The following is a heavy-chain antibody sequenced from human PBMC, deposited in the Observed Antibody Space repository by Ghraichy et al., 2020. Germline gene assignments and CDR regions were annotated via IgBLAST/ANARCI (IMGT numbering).Heavy chain of an antibody. V-gene: IGHV4-30-4*01. J-gene: IGHJ4*02. D-gene: IGHD3-22*01. Sequence: SETLSLTCTVSGGSISSGDYYWSWIRQPPGKGLEWIGYIYYSGSTYYNPSLKSRVTISVDTSKNQFSLKLSSVTAADTAVYYCARDLRPRGSDDSSGTPLRTDYWGQGTLVTVSS. CDR1: GGSISSGDYY. CDR2: IYYSGST. CDR3: ARDLRPRGSDDSSGTPLRTDY.